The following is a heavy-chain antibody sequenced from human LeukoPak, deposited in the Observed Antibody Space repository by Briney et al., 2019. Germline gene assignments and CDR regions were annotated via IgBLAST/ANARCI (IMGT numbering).Heavy chain of an antibody. CDR1: GFTFSSYA. D-gene: IGHD2-8*01. Sequence: GGSLRLSCAASGFTFSSYAMSWVRQAPGKGLEWVSAISGGGSTYYADSVKGRFTISRDNSKNTLYLQMSSLRVEDTAVYRCAKDYVGVIPDAFDIWGQGTMVTVSS. CDR2: ISGGGST. J-gene: IGHJ3*02. CDR3: AKDYVGVIPDAFDI. V-gene: IGHV3-23*01.